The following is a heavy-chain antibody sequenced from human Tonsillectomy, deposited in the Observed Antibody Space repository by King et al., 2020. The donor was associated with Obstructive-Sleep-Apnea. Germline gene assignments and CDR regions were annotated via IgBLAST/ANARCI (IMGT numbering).Heavy chain of an antibody. D-gene: IGHD1-1*01. CDR3: AREGAARELDY. J-gene: IGHJ4*02. CDR1: GVTFSSYA. Sequence: VQLVESGGGVVQPGTSLRLSCAASGVTFSSYAMHWVRQAPGKGREGGAFIAYDGINKYYADSVKGRFTISRDNAKNTLFLQMNSLRAEDTAVYYCAREGAARELDYWGQGTLVTVSS. V-gene: IGHV3-30*04. CDR2: IAYDGINK.